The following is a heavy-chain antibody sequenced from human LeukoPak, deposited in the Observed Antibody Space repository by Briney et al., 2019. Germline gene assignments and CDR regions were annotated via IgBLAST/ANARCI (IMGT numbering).Heavy chain of an antibody. D-gene: IGHD3-3*01. V-gene: IGHV3-23*01. CDR3: AKVFYDFWSGYSQHFDY. J-gene: IGHJ4*02. CDR1: GFTFSSYA. CDR2: ISGSGGST. Sequence: GGSLRLSCAASGFTFSSYAMSWVRQAPGRGLEWVSGISGSGGSTYYADSVKGRFTISRDNSKNTLYLQMNSLRAEDTAVYYCAKVFYDFWSGYSQHFDYWGQGTLVTDSS.